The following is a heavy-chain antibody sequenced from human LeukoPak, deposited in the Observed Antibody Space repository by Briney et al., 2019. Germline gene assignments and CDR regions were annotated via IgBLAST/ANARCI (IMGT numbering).Heavy chain of an antibody. CDR3: TSADDYGDYHDY. V-gene: IGHV3-73*01. CDR1: GFTFSGSA. J-gene: IGHJ4*02. D-gene: IGHD4-17*01. Sequence: GGSLRLSCPASGFTFSGSAMHWVRQASGKGLEWVGRIRSKANSYATAYAASVKGRFTISRDDSKNTAYLQMNSLKTEDTAVYYCTSADDYGDYHDYWGQGTLVTVSS. CDR2: IRSKANSYAT.